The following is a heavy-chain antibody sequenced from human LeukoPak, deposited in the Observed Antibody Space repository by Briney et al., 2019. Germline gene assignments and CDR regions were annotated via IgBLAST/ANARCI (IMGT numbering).Heavy chain of an antibody. CDR3: AAGYSSSWYDY. CDR2: IKQDGSEK. J-gene: IGHJ4*02. D-gene: IGHD6-13*01. CDR1: GFTFSSYW. Sequence: GGSLRLSCAASGFTFSSYWMSWVRQAPGKELEWVANIKQDGSEKYYVDSVKGRFTISRDNAKNSLYLQMNSLRAEDTAVYYCAAGYSSSWYDYWGQGTLVTVSS. V-gene: IGHV3-7*01.